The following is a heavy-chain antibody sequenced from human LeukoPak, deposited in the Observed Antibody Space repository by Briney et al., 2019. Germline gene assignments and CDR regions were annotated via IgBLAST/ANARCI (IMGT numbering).Heavy chain of an antibody. Sequence: PGRSLTLFCAASGFNFDDYSKHCIRQATGKGLEWVSRISWNSSSAGYADYVKGRFTISRDNAKNALYLQMNSLRTEDTALYYCAKDRTYSGYDALDYWGQGTLVTVSS. V-gene: IGHV3-9*01. CDR1: GFNFDDYS. D-gene: IGHD5-12*01. CDR2: ISWNSSSA. CDR3: AKDRTYSGYDALDY. J-gene: IGHJ4*02.